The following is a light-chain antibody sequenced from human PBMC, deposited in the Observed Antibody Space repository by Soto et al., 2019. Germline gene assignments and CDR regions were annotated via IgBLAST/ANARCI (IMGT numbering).Light chain of an antibody. V-gene: IGKV1-12*01. CDR2: SAS. CDR3: QQANSFPIT. Sequence: DIQMTQSPSSVSASVGDRVTFTCRASQGISNWLAGYQQKPGKAPKLLIYSASSLQSAVPSRFSGSGSGTNFTLTISSLQPEDFATYYCQQANSFPITFGQGTRLEIK. J-gene: IGKJ5*01. CDR1: QGISNW.